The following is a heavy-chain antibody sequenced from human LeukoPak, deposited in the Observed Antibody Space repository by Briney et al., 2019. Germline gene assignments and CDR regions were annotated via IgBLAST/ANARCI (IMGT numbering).Heavy chain of an antibody. D-gene: IGHD2-15*01. CDR1: GFTFSDYY. CDR3: AIELGYCSGGSCYPTDY. J-gene: IGHJ4*02. CDR2: ISSSGSTI. Sequence: GGSLRLSCAASGFTFSDYYLSWIRQAPGKGLEWVSYISSSGSTIYYADSVKGRFTISRDNAKNSLYLQMNSLRAEDTAVYYCAIELGYCSGGSCYPTDYWGQGTLVTVYS. V-gene: IGHV3-11*04.